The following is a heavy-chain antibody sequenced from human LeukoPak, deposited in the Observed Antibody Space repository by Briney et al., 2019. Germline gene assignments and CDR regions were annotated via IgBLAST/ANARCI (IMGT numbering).Heavy chain of an antibody. CDR1: GFTFSAYE. CDR2: ITSSSSYT. Sequence: PGGSLRLSCAASGFTFSAYEMYWVRQAPGKGLEWVSSITSSSSYTFYADSVKGRFTISRDNAKSSLYLQMNSLTADDTAVYYCARDPYSGTYSPGVYYYYMDVWGKGTTVTVSS. V-gene: IGHV3-21*06. D-gene: IGHD1-26*01. J-gene: IGHJ6*03. CDR3: ARDPYSGTYSPGVYYYYMDV.